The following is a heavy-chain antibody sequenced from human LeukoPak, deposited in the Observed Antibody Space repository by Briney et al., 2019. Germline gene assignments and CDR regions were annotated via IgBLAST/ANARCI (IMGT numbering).Heavy chain of an antibody. V-gene: IGHV4-38-2*02. Sequence: SETLSLTCTVSGYSISSGYCWGWIRQPPGKGLDWIGSIWHGGTTYYNPSLKSRVTISVDTSNNQFSLKLSSVTAADTAVYYCATGSDSGSYYGFDYWGQGTLVTVSS. D-gene: IGHD1-26*01. CDR2: IWHGGTT. CDR1: GYSISSGYC. CDR3: ATGSDSGSYYGFDY. J-gene: IGHJ4*02.